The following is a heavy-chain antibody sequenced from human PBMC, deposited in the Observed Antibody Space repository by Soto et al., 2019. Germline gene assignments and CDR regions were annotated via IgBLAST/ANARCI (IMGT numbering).Heavy chain of an antibody. D-gene: IGHD3-16*01. Sequence: GSLRLSWAASGFTFSSYSMNWVRQAPGKGLEWVSSISSSSSYIYYADSVKGRFTISRDNAKNSLYLQMNSLRAEDTAAYYCARDLGGGGMDVWGQGTTVTVSS. J-gene: IGHJ6*02. CDR1: GFTFSSYS. CDR2: ISSSSSYI. V-gene: IGHV3-21*01. CDR3: ARDLGGGGMDV.